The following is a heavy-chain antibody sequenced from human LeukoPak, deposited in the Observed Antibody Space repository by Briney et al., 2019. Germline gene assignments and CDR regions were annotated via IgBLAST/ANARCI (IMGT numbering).Heavy chain of an antibody. Sequence: GGSLRLSCAASGFTFSSHGMNWVRQAPGKGLEWVANIKQDGSEKYYVDSVKGRFTISRDNAKNSLYLQMNSLRAEDTAVYYCAKGPRADYCSGGSCYYYYYMDVWGKGTTVTISS. D-gene: IGHD2-15*01. CDR3: AKGPRADYCSGGSCYYYYYMDV. J-gene: IGHJ6*03. CDR1: GFTFSSHG. CDR2: IKQDGSEK. V-gene: IGHV3-7*01.